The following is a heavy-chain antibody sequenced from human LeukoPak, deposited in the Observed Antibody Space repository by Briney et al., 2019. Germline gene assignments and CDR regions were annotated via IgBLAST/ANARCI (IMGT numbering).Heavy chain of an antibody. Sequence: SETLSLTCTVSGDSISRYYWSWIRQPPGKGPECIGYISYSGSTNYNPSLKSRVTISLDTSKNHFSLKLTSVTAADTAVFYCARGFAYGDTGSFDYWGQGTLVTVSS. J-gene: IGHJ4*02. CDR3: ARGFAYGDTGSFDY. CDR2: ISYSGST. D-gene: IGHD4-17*01. CDR1: GDSISRYY. V-gene: IGHV4-59*01.